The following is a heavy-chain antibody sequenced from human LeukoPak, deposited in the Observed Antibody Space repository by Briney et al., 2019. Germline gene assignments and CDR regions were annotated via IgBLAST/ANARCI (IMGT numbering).Heavy chain of an antibody. CDR3: AKDKQWLPPTYYYYYYMDV. CDR1: GFAFSSYE. J-gene: IGHJ6*03. Sequence: GGSLRLSCAASGFAFSSYEMNWVRQAPGKGLEGVSYMSSSGSTIYYADSVKGRFTISRDNAKNSLYLQMNSLRAEDTAVYYCAKDKQWLPPTYYYYYYMDVWGKGTTVTVSS. V-gene: IGHV3-48*03. CDR2: MSSSGSTI. D-gene: IGHD6-19*01.